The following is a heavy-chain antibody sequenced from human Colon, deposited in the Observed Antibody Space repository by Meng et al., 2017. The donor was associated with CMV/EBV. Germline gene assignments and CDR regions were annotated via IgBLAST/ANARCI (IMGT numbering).Heavy chain of an antibody. J-gene: IGHJ3*02. CDR1: GFSFNYYE. CDR2: ISSSGMTV. CDR3: ARDVFRGEAFDI. V-gene: IGHV3-48*03. D-gene: IGHD3-3*01. Sequence: SCAASGFSFNYYEMNWVRQAPGRGLEWISYISSSGMTVQYAESVKGLFTISRDNAKNSLYLQMNGLRAEDTAVYYCARDVFRGEAFDIWGQGTMVTVSS.